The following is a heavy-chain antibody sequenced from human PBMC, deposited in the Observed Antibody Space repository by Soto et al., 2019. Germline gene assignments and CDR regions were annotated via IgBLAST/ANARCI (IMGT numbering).Heavy chain of an antibody. V-gene: IGHV3-21*01. J-gene: IGHJ6*02. CDR2: ISSSSSYI. Sequence: EVQLVESGGGLVKPGGSLRLSCAASGFTFSTYSMNWVRQAPGKGLEWVSSISSSSSYIFYADSVKGRFTISRDNDKNSLYLQMNSLRAEETAVYYCARYDSSGYYWPYYYYGMDVWGQGTTVTVSS. CDR1: GFTFSTYS. D-gene: IGHD3-22*01. CDR3: ARYDSSGYYWPYYYYGMDV.